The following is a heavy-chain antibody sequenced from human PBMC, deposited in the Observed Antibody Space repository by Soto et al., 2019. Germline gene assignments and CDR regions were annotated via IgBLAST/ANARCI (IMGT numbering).Heavy chain of an antibody. D-gene: IGHD3-9*01. J-gene: IGHJ4*02. CDR1: GFRFRDYS. CDR2: ISSSSSPK. CDR3: ARGGYDFLNTQYYFDS. Sequence: EVQLVESGGGLVQPGGSLRLSCAASGFRFRDYSMNWVRQAPGKGLEWVSFISSSSSPKYYADSVKGRITVSRDNAKHSLYLQMSSLRAEDTAVYYCARGGYDFLNTQYYFDSWGQGTLVTVSS. V-gene: IGHV3-48*01.